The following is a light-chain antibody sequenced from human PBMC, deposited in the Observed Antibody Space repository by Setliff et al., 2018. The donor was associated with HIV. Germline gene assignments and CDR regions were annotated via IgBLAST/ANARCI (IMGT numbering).Light chain of an antibody. V-gene: IGLV2-14*01. Sequence: QSALAQPASVSGSPGQSITISCIGTSSDVGAYGFVSWYQRLPGKPPKLIIFEVNNRPSGISYRFSGSKFGTTASLTISGLQAEGEADYYCSSFTRSRTWLFGGGTKVTVL. CDR3: SSFTRSRTWL. CDR1: SSDVGAYGF. CDR2: EVN. J-gene: IGLJ3*02.